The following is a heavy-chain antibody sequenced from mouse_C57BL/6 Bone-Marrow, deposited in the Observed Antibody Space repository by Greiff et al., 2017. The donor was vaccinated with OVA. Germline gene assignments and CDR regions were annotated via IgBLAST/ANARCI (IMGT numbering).Heavy chain of an antibody. J-gene: IGHJ2*01. Sequence: VQLQQPGAELVKPGASVKLSCKASGYTFTSYWMHWVKQRPGQGLEWIGMIHPNSGSTNYNEKFKSKATLTVDKSSSTAYMQLSSLTSEDSAVYYCARSQLLRPYYFDYWGQGTTLTVSS. V-gene: IGHV1-64*01. CDR3: ARSQLLRPYYFDY. CDR1: GYTFTSYW. D-gene: IGHD1-2*01. CDR2: IHPNSGST.